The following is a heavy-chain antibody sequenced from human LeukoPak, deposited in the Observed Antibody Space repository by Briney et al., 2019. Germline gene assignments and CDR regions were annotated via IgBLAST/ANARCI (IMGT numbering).Heavy chain of an antibody. CDR3: ARGHVDTTMTGEYEY. CDR1: GFTFSTYR. D-gene: IGHD5-18*01. CDR2: IKQDESEK. J-gene: IGHJ4*02. V-gene: IGHV3-7*01. Sequence: GGSLRLSCAASGFTFSTYRMSWVRQAPGKGLEWVANIKQDESEKYYVDSVKGRFTISRDNAKNSLYLQMNGLRVEDTAVYYCARGHVDTTMTGEYEYWGQGTLVTVSS.